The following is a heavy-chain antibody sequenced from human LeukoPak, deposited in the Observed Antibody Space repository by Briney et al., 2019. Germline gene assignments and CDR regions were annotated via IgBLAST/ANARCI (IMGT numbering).Heavy chain of an antibody. CDR2: IDPKSGDT. V-gene: IGHV1-2*02. Sequence: ASVKVSCKTSGITFTGYYIHWVRQTPGQGLEWMGWIDPKSGDTKYAQTFQGRVTMTRDTSISTAYMDLSRLRSDDTAVYYCASGGYCSSTSCFYAFAIWGQGTMVTVSS. CDR1: GITFTGYY. CDR3: ASGGYCSSTSCFYAFAI. D-gene: IGHD2-2*01. J-gene: IGHJ3*02.